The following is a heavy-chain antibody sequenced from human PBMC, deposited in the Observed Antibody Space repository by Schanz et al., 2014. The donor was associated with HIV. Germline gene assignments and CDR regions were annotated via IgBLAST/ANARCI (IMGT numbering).Heavy chain of an antibody. J-gene: IGHJ5*02. CDR2: ISPSNGDT. CDR1: GYTFTDYF. Sequence: QVQLVQSGAAVKKPGASVKVSCKASGYTFTDYFVHWVRQAPGQGLEWMGWISPSNGDTKYTHWLQGRVTMTTDTSTNTAYMELRSLKSDDTAVYYCARGEDWPGGASDHWGQGTLVIISS. V-gene: IGHV1-18*04. CDR3: ARGEDWPGGASDH. D-gene: IGHD1-26*01.